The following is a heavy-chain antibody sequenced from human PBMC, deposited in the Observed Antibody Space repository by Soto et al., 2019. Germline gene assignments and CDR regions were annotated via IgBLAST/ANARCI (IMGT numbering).Heavy chain of an antibody. V-gene: IGHV3-30-3*01. J-gene: IGHJ4*02. CDR3: AREGPEQLAPAPFFDY. Sequence: PGGSLRLSCAASGFTFSSYAMHWVRQAPGKGLEWVAVISYDGSNKYYADSVKGRFTISRDKSKNTLYRKMTSLRAEETAVYYWAREGPEQLAPAPFFDYGGQGPLVNASS. D-gene: IGHD6-6*01. CDR2: ISYDGSNK. CDR1: GFTFSSYA.